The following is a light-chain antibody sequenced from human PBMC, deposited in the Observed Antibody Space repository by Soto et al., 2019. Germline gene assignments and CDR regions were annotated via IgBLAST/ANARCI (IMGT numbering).Light chain of an antibody. J-gene: IGKJ4*01. CDR2: GAS. Sequence: EIVLTQSPGTLSLSPGEGATLSCRASQTISSFLAWYQQKRGQAPRLLIHGASNRATGIPDRFSGSGSGTDFTLTITRLEPEDFAVYYCQQRSNWQGATFGGGTKVEIK. V-gene: IGKV3D-11*02. CDR1: QTISSF. CDR3: QQRSNWQGAT.